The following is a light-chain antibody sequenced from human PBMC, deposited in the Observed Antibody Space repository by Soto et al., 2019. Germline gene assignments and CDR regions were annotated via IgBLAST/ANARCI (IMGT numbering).Light chain of an antibody. CDR3: QQYDSYSLLT. CDR2: KAS. Sequence: DIQMTQSPSTLSASVGDRVTITCRASQFITSWVAWYQQKPGKAPKLLIYKASTLESGVPSRFSGSGSGTEFTLTVSSLQPDDFATYYCQQYDSYSLLTFGGGTKVDIK. J-gene: IGKJ4*01. V-gene: IGKV1-5*03. CDR1: QFITSW.